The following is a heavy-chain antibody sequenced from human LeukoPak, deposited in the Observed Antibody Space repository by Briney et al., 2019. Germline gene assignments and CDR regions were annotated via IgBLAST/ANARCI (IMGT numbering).Heavy chain of an antibody. D-gene: IGHD3-10*01. J-gene: IGHJ3*02. CDR2: INHSGST. CDR3: ARKGSGILWFGELFVHARHAFDI. Sequence: TSETLSLTCAVYGGSFSGYYWSWIRQPPGKGLEWIGEINHSGSTNYNPSLKSRVTISVDTSKNQFSLKLSSVTAADTAVYYCARKGSGILWFGELFVHARHAFDIWGQGTMVTVSS. CDR1: GGSFSGYY. V-gene: IGHV4-34*01.